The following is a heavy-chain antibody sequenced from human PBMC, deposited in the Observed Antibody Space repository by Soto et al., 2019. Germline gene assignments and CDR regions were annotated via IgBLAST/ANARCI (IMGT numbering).Heavy chain of an antibody. J-gene: IGHJ6*02. Sequence: LRLSCAASGFTFSSYAMSWVRQAPGKGLEWVSAISGSGGSTYYADSVKGRFTISRDNSKNTLYLQMNSLRAEDTAVYYCAKSPIVVVPAAIRYGMDVWGQGTTVTVSS. V-gene: IGHV3-23*01. CDR1: GFTFSSYA. CDR2: ISGSGGST. CDR3: AKSPIVVVPAAIRYGMDV. D-gene: IGHD2-2*02.